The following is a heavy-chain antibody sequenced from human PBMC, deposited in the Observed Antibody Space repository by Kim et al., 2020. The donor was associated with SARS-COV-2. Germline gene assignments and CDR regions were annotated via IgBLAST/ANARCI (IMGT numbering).Heavy chain of an antibody. Sequence: STFYNPSVKSRVTIAVDTSNTQFSLKLSSVTAADTAVYYCARGPDGIAAAWGQGTLVTVSS. CDR2: ST. CDR3: ARGPDGIAAA. D-gene: IGHD6-13*01. V-gene: IGHV4-39*07. J-gene: IGHJ5*02.